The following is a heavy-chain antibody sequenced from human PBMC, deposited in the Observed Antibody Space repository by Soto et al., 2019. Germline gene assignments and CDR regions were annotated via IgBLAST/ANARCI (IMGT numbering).Heavy chain of an antibody. V-gene: IGHV1-69*01. Sequence: QVQLVQSGAEVKKPGSSVKVSCKASGGTFSSYAISWVRQDPGQGLEWMGGIIPIFGTANYAQKFQGRVTITADESTSTAYMELSSLRSEDTAVYYCASALGGDTAMATDEEYYYYGMDVWGQGTTVTVSS. CDR1: GGTFSSYA. CDR3: ASALGGDTAMATDEEYYYYGMDV. J-gene: IGHJ6*02. D-gene: IGHD5-18*01. CDR2: IIPIFGTA.